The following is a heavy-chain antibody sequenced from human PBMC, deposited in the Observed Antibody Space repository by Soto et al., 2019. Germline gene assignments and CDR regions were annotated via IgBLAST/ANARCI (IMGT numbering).Heavy chain of an antibody. J-gene: IGHJ6*04. V-gene: IGHV1-69*13. CDR1: GGTFSSYA. Sequence: SVKVSCKASGGTFSSYAISWVRQAPGQGLEWMGGIIPIFGTANYAQKFQGRVTITADESTSTAYMELSSLRSEDTAVYYCARDTSKLAATKGGVCMDAWGEGTTVTVSS. CDR3: ARDTSKLAATKGGVCMDA. D-gene: IGHD2-8*02. CDR2: IIPIFGTA.